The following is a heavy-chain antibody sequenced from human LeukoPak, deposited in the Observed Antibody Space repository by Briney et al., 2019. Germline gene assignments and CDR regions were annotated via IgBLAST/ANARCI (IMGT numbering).Heavy chain of an antibody. CDR3: AKDGSGVAAADYYFDY. V-gene: IGHV3-23*01. CDR1: GITLSNYG. CDR2: ISDSGGRT. Sequence: PGGSLRLSCAVSGITLSNYGMSWVRQAPGKGLEWVAGISDSGGRTNYADSVKGRFTISRDNSKNTLYMQMNSLRAEDTAVYYCAKDGSGVAAADYYFDYWGQGTLVTVSS. J-gene: IGHJ4*02. D-gene: IGHD2-15*01.